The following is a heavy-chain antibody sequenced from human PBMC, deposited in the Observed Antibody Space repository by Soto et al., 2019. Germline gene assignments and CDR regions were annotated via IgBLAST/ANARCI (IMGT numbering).Heavy chain of an antibody. V-gene: IGHV4-30-4*01. CDR3: ARVNYDSSDYSGDWYFDL. Sequence: SETLSLTCTVSGGSISSGDYYWSWIRQPPGKGLEWIGYFYYSGSTYYNPSLRSRLTILVDTSKNQFSLRLTSVTAADTAVYYCARVNYDSSDYSGDWYFDLWGRGTLVTVSS. J-gene: IGHJ2*01. CDR2: FYYSGST. CDR1: GGSISSGDYY. D-gene: IGHD3-22*01.